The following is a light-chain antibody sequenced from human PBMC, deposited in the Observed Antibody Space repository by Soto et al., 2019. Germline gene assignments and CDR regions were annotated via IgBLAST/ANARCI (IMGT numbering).Light chain of an antibody. CDR2: DAS. CDR3: QQRSNWPPRIT. CDR1: QSISSY. Sequence: LLTQSPATLSVSPGQRVTLSCRASQSISSYLAWYQQRPGQPSRLLIYDASNRATGIPDRFSGSGSGTDFTLTISRLEPEDFAVYYCQQRSNWPPRITFGQGTRLEIK. V-gene: IGKV3-11*01. J-gene: IGKJ5*01.